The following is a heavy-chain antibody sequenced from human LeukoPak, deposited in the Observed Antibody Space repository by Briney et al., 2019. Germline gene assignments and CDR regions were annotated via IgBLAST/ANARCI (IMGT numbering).Heavy chain of an antibody. CDR1: GFTFSSYT. Sequence: TGGSLRLSCAASGFTFSSYTMNWVRQPPGQGLEWVSNIGTSSTTIYYADSVKGRFTISRDNAKNSLYLQMNSLRAEDTAVYYCARAEGDYYGSGSYSIPFDYWGQGTLVTVSS. CDR2: IGTSSTTI. CDR3: ARAEGDYYGSGSYSIPFDY. D-gene: IGHD3-10*01. V-gene: IGHV3-48*04. J-gene: IGHJ4*02.